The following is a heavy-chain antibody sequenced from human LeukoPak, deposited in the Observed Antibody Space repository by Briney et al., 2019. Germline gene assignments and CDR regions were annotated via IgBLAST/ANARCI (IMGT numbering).Heavy chain of an antibody. Sequence: GGSLRLSCAASGFTFSSYWMHWVRQAPGKGLVWVSHIESDGSSTSYADSVKGRFTISRDNAKNTLYLQMNSLRGEDTAVYYCARARRWLQLDFDSWGQGTLVTVSS. D-gene: IGHD5-24*01. CDR1: GFTFSSYW. V-gene: IGHV3-74*01. J-gene: IGHJ4*02. CDR2: IESDGSST. CDR3: ARARRWLQLDFDS.